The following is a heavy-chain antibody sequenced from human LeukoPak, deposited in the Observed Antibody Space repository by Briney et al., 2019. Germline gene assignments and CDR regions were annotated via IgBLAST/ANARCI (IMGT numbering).Heavy chain of an antibody. Sequence: ASVKVSCKASGYTFTSYGISWVRQAPGQGLEWMGWISAYNGNTNYAQKLQGRVTMTTDTSTSTAYMELRSLRSDDTAVYYCGRRRQTTVTTWVDYWARGPLVTVSS. CDR2: ISAYNGNT. CDR1: GYTFTSYG. J-gene: IGHJ4*02. D-gene: IGHD4-17*01. CDR3: GRRRQTTVTTWVDY. V-gene: IGHV1-18*01.